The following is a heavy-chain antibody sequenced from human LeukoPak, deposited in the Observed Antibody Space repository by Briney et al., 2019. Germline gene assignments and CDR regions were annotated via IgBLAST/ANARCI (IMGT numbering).Heavy chain of an antibody. CDR2: ISSSGSTI. Sequence: GGSLRLSCAASGFTFSSYEMNWVRQAPGKGLEWVSYISSSGSTIYYADSVKGRFTISRDNAKNSLYLQMNSLRAEDTAVYYCAREDYGSGSYSYYFMDVWGKGTTVTISS. J-gene: IGHJ6*03. CDR3: AREDYGSGSYSYYFMDV. CDR1: GFTFSSYE. D-gene: IGHD3-10*01. V-gene: IGHV3-48*03.